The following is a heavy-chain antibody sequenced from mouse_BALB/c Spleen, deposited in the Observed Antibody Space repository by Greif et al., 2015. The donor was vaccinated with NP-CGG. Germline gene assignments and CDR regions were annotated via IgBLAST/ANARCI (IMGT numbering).Heavy chain of an antibody. J-gene: IGHJ4*01. Sequence: EVMLVESGGGLVQPGGSRKLSCAASGFTFSSFGMHWVRQAPEKGLEWVAYISSGSSTIYYADTVKGRFTISRDNPKNTLFLQMTSLRSEDTAMYYCARGRYDGNYAMDYWGQGTSVTVSS. CDR2: ISSGSSTI. D-gene: IGHD2-14*01. V-gene: IGHV5-17*02. CDR1: GFTFSSFG. CDR3: ARGRYDGNYAMDY.